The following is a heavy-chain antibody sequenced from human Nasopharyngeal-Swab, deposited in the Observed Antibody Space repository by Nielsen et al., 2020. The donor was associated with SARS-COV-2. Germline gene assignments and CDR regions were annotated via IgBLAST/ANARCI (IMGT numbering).Heavy chain of an antibody. D-gene: IGHD3-22*01. CDR1: GYTFTSYG. CDR3: AREPYYYYDSSGYYHTFGMDV. CDR2: ISAYNGNT. Sequence: ASVKVSCKASGYTFTSYGISWVRQAPGQGLEWMGWISAYNGNTNYAQKLQGRVTMTTDTSTSTAYMELRRLRSDDTAVYYCAREPYYYYDSSGYYHTFGMDVWGQGTTVTVSS. V-gene: IGHV1-18*01. J-gene: IGHJ6*02.